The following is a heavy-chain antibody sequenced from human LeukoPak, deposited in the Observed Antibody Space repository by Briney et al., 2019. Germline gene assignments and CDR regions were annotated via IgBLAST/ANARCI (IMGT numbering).Heavy chain of an antibody. Sequence: GGSLRLSCAASGFTFSSYGMHWVRQAPGKGLEWVAFIRYDGSNKYYADSVKGRLTISRDNSKNTLYLQMNSLRAEDTAVYYCAKDHYDILNGYYIRGNDYWGQGTLVTVSS. J-gene: IGHJ4*02. CDR2: IRYDGSNK. CDR3: AKDHYDILNGYYIRGNDY. V-gene: IGHV3-30*02. D-gene: IGHD3-9*01. CDR1: GFTFSSYG.